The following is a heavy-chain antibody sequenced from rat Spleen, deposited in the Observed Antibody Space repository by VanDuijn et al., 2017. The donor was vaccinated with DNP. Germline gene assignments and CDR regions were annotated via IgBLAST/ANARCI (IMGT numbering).Heavy chain of an antibody. D-gene: IGHD1-11*01. J-gene: IGHJ1*01. V-gene: IGHV5-31*01. CDR1: GFTFNNYW. Sequence: EVQVVESGGGLVQPGRSLKLSCVASGFTFNNYWMTWIRQVPGTGLEWVASISNGGGSTYYPDSVKGRFTISRDNAESTLYLQMDSLRSEDTATYFCARHGRVTTVAAYWYFDFWGPGTMVTVSS. CDR3: ARHGRVTTVAAYWYFDF. CDR2: ISNGGGST.